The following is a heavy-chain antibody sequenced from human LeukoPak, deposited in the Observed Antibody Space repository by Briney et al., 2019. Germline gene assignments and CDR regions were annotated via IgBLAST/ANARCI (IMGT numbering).Heavy chain of an antibody. CDR3: ARDQFGVTMVRGVIMNMYYFDY. V-gene: IGHV1-18*01. CDR2: ISAYNGNT. Sequence: GASVKVSFKASGYTFTSYGISWVRQAPGQGLEWMGWISAYNGNTNYAQKLQGRVTMTTDTSTSTAYMELRSLRSDDTAVYYCARDQFGVTMVRGVIMNMYYFDYWGQGTLVTVSS. D-gene: IGHD3-10*01. CDR1: GYTFTSYG. J-gene: IGHJ4*02.